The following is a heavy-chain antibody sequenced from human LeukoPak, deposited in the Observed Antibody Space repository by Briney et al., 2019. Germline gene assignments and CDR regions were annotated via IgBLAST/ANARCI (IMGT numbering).Heavy chain of an antibody. CDR3: ATSVTSSSGWYYGY. Sequence: SETLSLTCSVSGGSISSLSYYWGWVPQPPGKGLEWIGSIYYGGRTYYNPSLKSRVTMPVDTSKNQFSLKLSSVTAADTAIYYYATSVTSSSGWYYGYWGQGSLVTVSS. J-gene: IGHJ4*02. V-gene: IGHV4-39*01. CDR1: GGSISSLSYY. D-gene: IGHD6-19*01. CDR2: IYYGGRT.